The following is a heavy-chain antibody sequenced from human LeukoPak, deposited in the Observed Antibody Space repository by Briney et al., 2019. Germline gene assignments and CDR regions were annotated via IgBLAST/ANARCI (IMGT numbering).Heavy chain of an antibody. CDR2: IRQDGNEI. CDR1: GFSFRNSW. CDR3: ATLNWDDGVVSGFDR. V-gene: IGHV3-7*01. Sequence: GGSLRLSCAASGFSFRNSWMSWVRQARGKGLEWVANIRQDGNEIYYMDSVKGRFTISRDNAKKSLYLQMNLLRAEDTAVYYCATLNWDDGVVSGFDRWGQGILVTVSS. D-gene: IGHD2-2*01. J-gene: IGHJ5*02.